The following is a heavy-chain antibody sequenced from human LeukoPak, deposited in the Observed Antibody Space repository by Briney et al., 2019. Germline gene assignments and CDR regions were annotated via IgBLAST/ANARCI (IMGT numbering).Heavy chain of an antibody. CDR1: GNSLTNYY. CDR3: ARGAPTTRIGAGRFDY. V-gene: IGHV1-46*01. CDR2: INPSGGST. Sequence: GASVKVSCKAFGNSLTNYYVHWVRQAPGQGLEWMGEINPSGGSTSYAQKFQGRITVTRDTYTNTVYMDLSSLRSEDTATYYCARGAPTTRIGAGRFDYWGQGSLLTVAS. D-gene: IGHD5-12*01. J-gene: IGHJ4*02.